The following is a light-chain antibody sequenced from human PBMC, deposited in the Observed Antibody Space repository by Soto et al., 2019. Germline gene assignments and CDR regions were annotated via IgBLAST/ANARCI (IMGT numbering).Light chain of an antibody. CDR2: GAS. CDR1: QYVSSN. V-gene: IGKV3-15*01. J-gene: IGKJ2*01. CDR3: QQHSLSYT. Sequence: EIVMTQSPATLSVSPGERATLSCRASQYVSSNLAWYQQKPGQAPRLLIYGASTRASGTPPRFSGSGSGTEFTLTISRLQSEDFAVYYCQQHSLSYTFGQGTKLEIK.